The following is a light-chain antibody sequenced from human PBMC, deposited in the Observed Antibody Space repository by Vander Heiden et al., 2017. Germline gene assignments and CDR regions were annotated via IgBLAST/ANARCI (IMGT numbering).Light chain of an antibody. CDR2: EVS. CDR1: SSDIGGYKY. CDR3: LSYTSSGSYV. Sequence: SALTQPASASASPEQSITISCTGTSSDIGGYKYVSWYQQTPGKAPKLMIYEVSNRPSGVSDRFSASKSGNTASLTISGVQSEDEADYYCLSYTSSGSYVFGTGTEVTVL. V-gene: IGLV2-14*01. J-gene: IGLJ1*01.